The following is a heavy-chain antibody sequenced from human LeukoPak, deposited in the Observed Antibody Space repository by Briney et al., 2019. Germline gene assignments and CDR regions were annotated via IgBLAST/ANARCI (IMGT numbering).Heavy chain of an antibody. CDR2: INWNGGST. Sequence: GGSLRLSCAASGFTFYDYGMSWVRQAPGNGLEWVSGINWNGGSTGYADSVKGRFTISRDNAKNSLYLQMNSLRAEDTALYYCARGTLKAAATDFDYWGQGTLVTVSS. J-gene: IGHJ4*02. V-gene: IGHV3-20*04. CDR1: GFTFYDYG. D-gene: IGHD6-13*01. CDR3: ARGTLKAAATDFDY.